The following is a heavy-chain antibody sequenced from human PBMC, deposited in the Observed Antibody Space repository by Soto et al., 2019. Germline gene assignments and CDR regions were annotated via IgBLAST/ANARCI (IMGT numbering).Heavy chain of an antibody. CDR1: GGSFSGYY. J-gene: IGHJ4*02. CDR3: ARESLDRAVGNYYFDY. V-gene: IGHV4-34*01. Sequence: SETLSLTCAVYGGSFSGYYWTWIRQPPGKGLEWIGEINHSGSTNYNPSLKSRVTISVDTSKNQFSLKLSSVTAADTAVYYCARESLDRAVGNYYFDYWGQGTLVTVSS. CDR2: INHSGST. D-gene: IGHD6-19*01.